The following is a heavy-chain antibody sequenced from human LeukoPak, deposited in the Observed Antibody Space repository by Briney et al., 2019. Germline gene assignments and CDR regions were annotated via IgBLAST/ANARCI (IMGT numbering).Heavy chain of an antibody. V-gene: IGHV4-30-2*01. D-gene: IGHD2-2*02. CDR3: ARATGSKDIVVVPAAIRGYYFDY. J-gene: IGHJ4*02. CDR2: IYHSGST. Sequence: SQTLSLTCTVSGGSISSGGYYWSWIRQPPGKGLEWIGYIYHSGSTYYNPSLKSRVTISVDRSKNQFSLKLSSVTAADTAVYYCARATGSKDIVVVPAAIRGYYFDYWGQGTLVTVSS. CDR1: GGSISSGGYY.